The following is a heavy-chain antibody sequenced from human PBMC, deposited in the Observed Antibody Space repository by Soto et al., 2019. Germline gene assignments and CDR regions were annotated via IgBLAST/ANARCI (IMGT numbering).Heavy chain of an antibody. Sequence: GASVKVSCKASGYTFTGYYMHWVRQAPGQGLEWMGWINPNSGGTNYAQKFQGRVTMTRDTSISTAYMELSRLRSDDTAVYYCARDPMRPYCSGSSCYSFLFDYWGQGTLVTVSS. CDR1: GYTFTGYY. J-gene: IGHJ4*02. V-gene: IGHV1-2*02. CDR2: INPNSGGT. D-gene: IGHD2-15*01. CDR3: ARDPMRPYCSGSSCYSFLFDY.